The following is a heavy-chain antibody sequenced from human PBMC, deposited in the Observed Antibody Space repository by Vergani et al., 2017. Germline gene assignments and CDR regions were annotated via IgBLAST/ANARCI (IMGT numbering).Heavy chain of an antibody. CDR3: AREVGGAAAGTVVFDY. CDR1: GGSISSYY. D-gene: IGHD6-13*01. CDR2: IYYSGST. V-gene: IGHV4-59*01. J-gene: IGHJ4*02. Sequence: QVQLQESGPGLVKPSETLSLTCTVSGGSISSYYWSWIRQPPGKGLEWIGYIYYSGSTNYKPSLKSRVTISVDTSKNQFSLKLSSVTAADTAVYYCAREVGGAAAGTVVFDYWGQGTLVTVSS.